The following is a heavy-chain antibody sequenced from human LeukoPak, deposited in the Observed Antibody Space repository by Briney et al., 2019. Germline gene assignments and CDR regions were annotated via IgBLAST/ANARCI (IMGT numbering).Heavy chain of an antibody. Sequence: SETLSLTCTVSGGSISSGGYYWSWIRQHPGKGLEWIGYIYYSGGTYYNPSLKSRVTISVDTSKNQFSLKLSSVTAADTAVYYCARYCSGGSCYSGFDYWGQGTLVTVSS. CDR1: GGSISSGGYY. CDR3: ARYCSGGSCYSGFDY. V-gene: IGHV4-31*03. J-gene: IGHJ4*02. D-gene: IGHD2-15*01. CDR2: IYYSGGT.